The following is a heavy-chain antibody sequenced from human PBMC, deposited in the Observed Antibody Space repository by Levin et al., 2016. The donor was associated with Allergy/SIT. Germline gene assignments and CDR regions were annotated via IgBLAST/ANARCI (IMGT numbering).Heavy chain of an antibody. CDR1: GFTVSSNY. D-gene: IGHD2-2*01. J-gene: IGHJ6*02. CDR3: ARVRGRYCSSTSCPNYYYYYGMDV. Sequence: LKISCAASGFTVSSNYMSWVRQAPGKGLEWVSVIYSGGSTYYADSVKGRFTISRDNSKNTLYLQMNSLRAEDTAVYYCARVRGRYCSSTSCPNYYYYYGMDVWGQGTTVTVSS. V-gene: IGHV3-66*01. CDR2: IYSGGST.